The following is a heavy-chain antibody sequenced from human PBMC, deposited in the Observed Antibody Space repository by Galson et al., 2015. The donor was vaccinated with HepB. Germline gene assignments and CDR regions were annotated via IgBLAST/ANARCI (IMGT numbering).Heavy chain of an antibody. J-gene: IGHJ3*02. V-gene: IGHV1-69*13. Sequence: SVKVSCKASGGTFSSYAISWVRQAPGQGLEWMGGIIPIFGTANYAQKFQGRVTITADESTSTAYMELSSLRSEDTAVYYCARGGVVVPAAIPWAFDIWGQGTMVTVSS. CDR1: GGTFSSYA. D-gene: IGHD2-2*01. CDR3: ARGGVVVPAAIPWAFDI. CDR2: IIPIFGTA.